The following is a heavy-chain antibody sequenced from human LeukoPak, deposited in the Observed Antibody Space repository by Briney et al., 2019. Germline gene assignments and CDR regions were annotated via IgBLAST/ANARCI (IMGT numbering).Heavy chain of an antibody. V-gene: IGHV3-21*01. Sequence: PGGSLRLSCAASGFTFSSYSMNWVRQAPGKGLEWVSSISSSSSYIYYADSVKGRFTISRDNAKNSLYLQMNSLRAEDTAVYYCARDLSVGATILGFDYWGQGTLVTASS. CDR1: GFTFSSYS. J-gene: IGHJ4*02. CDR3: ARDLSVGATILGFDY. CDR2: ISSSSSYI. D-gene: IGHD1-26*01.